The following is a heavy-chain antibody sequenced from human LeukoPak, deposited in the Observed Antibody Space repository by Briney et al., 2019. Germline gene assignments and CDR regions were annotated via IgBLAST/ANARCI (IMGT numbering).Heavy chain of an antibody. Sequence: SETLSLTCTVSGGSISSYYWSWIRQPPGKGLEWIGYIYYSGSTNYNPSLKSRVTISVDTSKNQFSLKLSSVTAADTAVYYCARGLRGWHSDYWGQGTLVTVSS. CDR3: ARGLRGWHSDY. CDR2: IYYSGST. D-gene: IGHD6-19*01. CDR1: GGSISSYY. V-gene: IGHV4-59*01. J-gene: IGHJ4*02.